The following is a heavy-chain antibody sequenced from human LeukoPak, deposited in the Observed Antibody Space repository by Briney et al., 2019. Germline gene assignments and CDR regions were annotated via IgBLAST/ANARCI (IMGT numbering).Heavy chain of an antibody. V-gene: IGHV4-34*01. CDR2: INHSGST. D-gene: IGHD6-6*01. CDR1: GGSFSGYY. J-gene: IGHJ4*02. CDR3: VSSGPPNFDY. Sequence: PETLSLTCAVYGGSFSGYYWSWIRQPPGKGLEWIGEINHSGSTNYNPSLKSRVTISVDTSKNQFSLKLSSVAAADTAVYYCVSSGPPNFDYRGQGTLVTVSS.